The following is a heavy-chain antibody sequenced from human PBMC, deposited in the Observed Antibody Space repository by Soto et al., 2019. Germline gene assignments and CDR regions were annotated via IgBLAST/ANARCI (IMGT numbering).Heavy chain of an antibody. CDR3: ARGRYNSRDYPKFFDY. CDR2: IKKDGIEK. V-gene: IGHV3-7*01. Sequence: EVHLVESGGGLVQPGGSLRLSCAASGFEFSAYWMTWVRQAPGKGLEWVANIKKDGIEKYYGDSVRGRFSVFRDNAKNAAYVQMNRLKGEDTDVYFCARGRYNSRDYPKFFDYWGQGAWVTVSS. D-gene: IGHD4-17*01. J-gene: IGHJ4*02. CDR1: GFEFSAYW.